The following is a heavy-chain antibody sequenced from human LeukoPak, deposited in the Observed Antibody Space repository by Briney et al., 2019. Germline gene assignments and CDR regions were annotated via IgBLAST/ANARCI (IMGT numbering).Heavy chain of an antibody. D-gene: IGHD3-22*01. Sequence: ASVKVSCKASGGTFSSYAISWVRQAPGQGLEWMGGIIPIFGTAKYAQNFQGRVSIAADRSTSTAYMELSSLRSEDTAVYYCARLYTHYDGSGYYYEDYWGQGTLVTVSS. CDR2: IIPIFGTA. CDR3: ARLYTHYDGSGYYYEDY. V-gene: IGHV1-69*06. CDR1: GGTFSSYA. J-gene: IGHJ4*02.